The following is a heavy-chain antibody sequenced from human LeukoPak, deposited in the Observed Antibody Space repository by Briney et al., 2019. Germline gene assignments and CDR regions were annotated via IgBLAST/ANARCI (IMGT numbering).Heavy chain of an antibody. V-gene: IGHV4-34*01. CDR3: ARTWGYSYGLGPHAFDI. J-gene: IGHJ3*02. D-gene: IGHD5-18*01. CDR1: GGSFSGYY. CDR2: INHSGST. Sequence: SETLSLTCAVYGGSFSGYYWSWIRQPPGKGLEWIGEINHSGSTNYNPSLKSRVTISVDTSKNQFSLKLSSVTAADTAVYYCARTWGYSYGLGPHAFDIWGRGTMVTVSS.